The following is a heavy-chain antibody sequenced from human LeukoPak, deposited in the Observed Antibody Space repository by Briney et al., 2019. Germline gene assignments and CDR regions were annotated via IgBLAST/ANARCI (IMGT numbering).Heavy chain of an antibody. J-gene: IGHJ4*02. CDR2: IYYSGST. CDR1: GGSISSYY. V-gene: IGHV4-59*01. CDR3: ARGRWSRDGYNYDY. Sequence: SETLSLTCTVSGGSISSYYWSWIRQPPGKGLEWIGYIYYSGSTNYNPSLKSRVTISVDTSKDQFSLKLSSVTAADTAVYYCARGRWSRDGYNYDYWGQGTLVTVSS. D-gene: IGHD5-24*01.